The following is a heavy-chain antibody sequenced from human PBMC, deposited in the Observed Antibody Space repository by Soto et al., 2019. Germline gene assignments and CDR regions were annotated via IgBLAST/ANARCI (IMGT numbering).Heavy chain of an antibody. CDR2: ISGSDGYT. V-gene: IGHV3-23*01. D-gene: IGHD6-19*01. CDR3: ARDRGAQWLVHDAFDL. CDR1: GFTFSSYA. Sequence: GGSLRLSCAASGFTFSSYAMSWVRQAPGKGLEWVSAISGSDGYTYYTDSVKGRFTISRDNFENMLYLQMNSLRAEDTAIYYCARDRGAQWLVHDAFDLWGQGTMVTVS. J-gene: IGHJ3*01.